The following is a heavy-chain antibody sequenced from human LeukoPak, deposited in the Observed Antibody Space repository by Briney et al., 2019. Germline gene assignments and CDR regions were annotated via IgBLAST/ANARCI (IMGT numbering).Heavy chain of an antibody. J-gene: IGHJ4*02. CDR2: IYSGGST. D-gene: IGHD3-22*01. CDR3: ARANYYDSPGDY. CDR1: GFTVSSNY. V-gene: IGHV3-66*01. Sequence: GGSLRLSCAASGFTVSSNYMSWVRQAPGKGLEWVSVIYSGGSTCYADSVKGRFTISRDNSKNTLYLQMNSLRAEDTAVYYCARANYYDSPGDYWGQGTLVTVSS.